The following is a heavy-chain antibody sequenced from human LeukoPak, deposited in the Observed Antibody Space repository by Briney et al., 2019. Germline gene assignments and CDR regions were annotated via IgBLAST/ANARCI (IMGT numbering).Heavy chain of an antibody. D-gene: IGHD3-10*01. J-gene: IGHJ4*02. CDR1: GFTFSSCA. CDR3: AKELHGSGNYAFDY. CDR2: VSVSGGTT. V-gene: IGHV3-23*01. Sequence: GGYLRPSCAASGFTFSSCALSWVRQAPGKGLEWVSTVSVSGGTTYYADSVKGRFTISRDNSKNTLYLQMNSLRAEDTAVYFCAKELHGSGNYAFDYWGQGTLVTVSS.